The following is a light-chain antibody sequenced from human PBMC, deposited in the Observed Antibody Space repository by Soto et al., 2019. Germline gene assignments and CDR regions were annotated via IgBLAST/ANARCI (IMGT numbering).Light chain of an antibody. CDR1: QSVDRY. CDR2: DAY. Sequence: EVVLTQSPDTLSLSPGETATLSCRASQSVDRYVAWYQQKLGQAPRLLIYDAYTRATGVGARFTGSGSATAFSLLITSLEPEDFSVYYYQQRGKWPRTFGPGTKVEMK. V-gene: IGKV3-11*01. CDR3: QQRGKWPRT. J-gene: IGKJ2*02.